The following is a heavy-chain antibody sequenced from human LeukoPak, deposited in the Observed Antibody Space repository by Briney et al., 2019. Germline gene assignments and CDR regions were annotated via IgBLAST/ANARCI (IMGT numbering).Heavy chain of an antibody. CDR1: GDSISRYY. CDR3: ARGGVGYYDFWSGPPHAFDI. CDR2: IDNTGST. J-gene: IGHJ3*02. V-gene: IGHV4-59*12. Sequence: SETLSLTCTVSGDSISRYYWNWIRQAPGKGLEWIGYIDNTGSTNYNPSLKSRVTISVDTSKNQFSLKLSSVTAADTAVYYCARGGVGYYDFWSGPPHAFDIWGQGTMVTVSS. D-gene: IGHD3-3*01.